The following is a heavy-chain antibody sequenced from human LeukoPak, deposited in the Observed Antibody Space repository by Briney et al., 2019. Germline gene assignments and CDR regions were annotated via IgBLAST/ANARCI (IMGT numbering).Heavy chain of an antibody. Sequence: GGSLRLYCAASGFTFSNYEMNWVRQAPGKGLEWVSYISSSGGTIYYADSVKGRFTISRDNAKNSLYLQMNNLRADDTAVYYCARGAVGNSWYGPFDPWGQGTLVTVSS. CDR2: ISSSGGTI. D-gene: IGHD6-13*01. CDR3: ARGAVGNSWYGPFDP. V-gene: IGHV3-48*03. J-gene: IGHJ5*02. CDR1: GFTFSNYE.